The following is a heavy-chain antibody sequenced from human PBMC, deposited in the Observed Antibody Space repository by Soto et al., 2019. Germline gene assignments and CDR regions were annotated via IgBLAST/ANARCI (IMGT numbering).Heavy chain of an antibody. CDR2: ISGSGGST. V-gene: IGHV3-23*01. CDR1: GFTFSSYA. J-gene: IGHJ4*02. D-gene: IGHD6-19*01. CDR3: AKVHSSGWSIPYFEY. Sequence: GGFLRLSCAASGFTFSSYAMSWVRQAPGKGLEWVSAISGSGGSTYYADSVKGRFTISRDNSKNTLYLQMNSLRAEDTAVYYCAKVHSSGWSIPYFEYWGQGTLVTVSS.